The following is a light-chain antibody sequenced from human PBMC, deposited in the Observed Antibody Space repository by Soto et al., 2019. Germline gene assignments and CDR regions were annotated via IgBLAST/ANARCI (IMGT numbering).Light chain of an antibody. Sequence: DIQMTQSPSSLSASVGDRVTITCRASQSISSYLNWYQQKPGKAPKLLIYAASSLQSGVPSRFSGSGSRTDFARTISSLEPEDFATYYCQQSYSTPPEGTLGQGTKVEIK. CDR3: QQSYSTPPEGT. V-gene: IGKV1-39*01. J-gene: IGKJ1*01. CDR2: AAS. CDR1: QSISSY.